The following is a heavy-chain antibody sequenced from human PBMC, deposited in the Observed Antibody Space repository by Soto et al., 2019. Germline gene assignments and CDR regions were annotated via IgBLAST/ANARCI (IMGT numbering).Heavy chain of an antibody. CDR2: IDWDDDK. Sequence: SGPTLVNPTQTLTLTCTFSGFSLSTSGMCVSWIRQPPGKALEWLARIDWDDDKYYSTSLKTRLTISKDTSKNQVVLTMTNMDPVDTATYYCASSWRAARELDYWGQGTLVTVSS. D-gene: IGHD2-15*01. CDR3: ASSWRAARELDY. V-gene: IGHV2-70*11. J-gene: IGHJ4*02. CDR1: GFSLSTSGMC.